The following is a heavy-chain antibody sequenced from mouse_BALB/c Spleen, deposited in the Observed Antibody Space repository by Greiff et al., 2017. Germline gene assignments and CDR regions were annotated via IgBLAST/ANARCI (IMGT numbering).Heavy chain of an antibody. D-gene: IGHD1-1*01. CDR3: ARSSSYYGYAMDY. V-gene: IGHV3-2*02. J-gene: IGHJ4*01. CDR2: ISYSGST. Sequence: VQLQQSGPGLVKPSQSLSLTCTVTGYSITSDYAWNWIRQFPGNKLEWMGYISYSGSTSYNPSLKSRISITRDTSKNQFFLQLNSVTTEDTATYYCARSSSYYGYAMDYWGQGTSVTVSS. CDR1: GYSITSDYA.